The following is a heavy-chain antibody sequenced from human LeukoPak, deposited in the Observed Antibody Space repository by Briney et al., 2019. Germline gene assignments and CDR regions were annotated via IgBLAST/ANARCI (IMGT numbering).Heavy chain of an antibody. CDR1: GYTFTSYG. Sequence: GASVKVSCKASGYTFTSYGISWVRQATGQGLEWMGWISAYNGNTNYAQKLQGRVTMTTDTSTSTAYMELRSLRSDDTAVYYCARDRTSIAAAVGDAFDIWGQGTMVTVSS. D-gene: IGHD6-13*01. CDR2: ISAYNGNT. CDR3: ARDRTSIAAAVGDAFDI. J-gene: IGHJ3*02. V-gene: IGHV1-18*01.